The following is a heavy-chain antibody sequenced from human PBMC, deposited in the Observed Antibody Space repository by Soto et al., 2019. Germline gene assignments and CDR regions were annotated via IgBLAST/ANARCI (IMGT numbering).Heavy chain of an antibody. CDR1: GGSISSGDYS. CDR3: ARGVTVFGLVSRFWFDP. Sequence: SETLSLTCTVSGGSISSGDYSWSWVRQSPGKGLEWIGRIYNSGITYYNPSLKSRVVISIDTSRNQFSLRLNSLTAADRAVYFCARGVTVFGLVSRFWFDPWGQGTVVTVSS. V-gene: IGHV4-30-4*01. J-gene: IGHJ5*02. CDR2: IYNSGIT. D-gene: IGHD3-3*01.